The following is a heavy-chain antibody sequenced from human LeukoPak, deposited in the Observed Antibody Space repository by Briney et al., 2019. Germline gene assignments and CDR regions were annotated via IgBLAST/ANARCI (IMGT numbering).Heavy chain of an antibody. D-gene: IGHD3-22*01. Sequence: SETLSLTCTVSGGSISSYYWSWIRQPPAKGLEWIGRISSSGSTNYNPSLKSRGTISVDTSKNQFSLKLSSVTAADTAVYFCARGPYSYDSSGAFDIWGQGTMVTVSS. CDR1: GGSISSYY. CDR2: ISSSGST. CDR3: ARGPYSYDSSGAFDI. J-gene: IGHJ3*02. V-gene: IGHV4-4*08.